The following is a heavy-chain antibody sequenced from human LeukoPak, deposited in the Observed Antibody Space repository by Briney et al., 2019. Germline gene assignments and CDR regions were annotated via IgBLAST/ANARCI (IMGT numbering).Heavy chain of an antibody. V-gene: IGHV3-64*01. D-gene: IGHD2-15*01. J-gene: IGHJ4*02. Sequence: GGSLRLSCAASGFTFSSYAMHWVRQAPGKGLEYVSAISSNGGSTYHANSVKGRFTISRDNSKNTLYLQMGSLRAEDMAVYYCARSGSLDYWGQGTLVTVSS. CDR3: ARSGSLDY. CDR2: ISSNGGST. CDR1: GFTFSSYA.